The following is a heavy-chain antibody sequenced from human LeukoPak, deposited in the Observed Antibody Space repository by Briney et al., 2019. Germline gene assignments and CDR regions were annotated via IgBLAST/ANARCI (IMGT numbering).Heavy chain of an antibody. J-gene: IGHJ6*04. V-gene: IGHV4-34*01. CDR2: INHSGST. Sequence: SETLSLTCAVYGGSFSGYYWSWIRQPPGKGLEWIGEINHSGSTNYNPSLKSRVTISVDTSKNQFSLKLSSVTAADTAVYYCATRYCTISACRASSYKSFDVWGKGTTVTVSS. CDR1: GGSFSGYY. CDR3: ATRYCTISACRASSYKSFDV. D-gene: IGHD2-8*01.